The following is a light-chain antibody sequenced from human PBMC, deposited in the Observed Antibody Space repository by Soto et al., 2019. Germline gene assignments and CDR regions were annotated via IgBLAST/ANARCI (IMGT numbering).Light chain of an antibody. V-gene: IGLV1-44*01. Sequence: QSVRTQPPSASGTPGHRVTISCYGSSSNIGTQTVNWYQQLPGTAPKLLIYSNTQRPSGVSARFSGSKSGTSASLAISGLQSEDEADYYCAAWDVSLNGVLFGGGTKLTVL. J-gene: IGLJ2*01. CDR2: SNT. CDR3: AAWDVSLNGVL. CDR1: SSNIGTQT.